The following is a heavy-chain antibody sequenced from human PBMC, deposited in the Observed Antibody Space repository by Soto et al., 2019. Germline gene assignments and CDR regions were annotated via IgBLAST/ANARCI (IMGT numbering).Heavy chain of an antibody. Sequence: PGGSLRLSCAASGFTFDDYAMHWVRQAPGKGLEWVSGISWNSGSIGYADSVKGRFTISRDDSKNSLYLQMNSLKTEDTAVYYCARGEKVRAEPPYYYYYYMDVWGKGTTVTVSS. J-gene: IGHJ6*03. CDR2: ISWNSGSI. CDR3: ARGEKVRAEPPYYYYYYMDV. D-gene: IGHD1-1*01. V-gene: IGHV3-9*01. CDR1: GFTFDDYA.